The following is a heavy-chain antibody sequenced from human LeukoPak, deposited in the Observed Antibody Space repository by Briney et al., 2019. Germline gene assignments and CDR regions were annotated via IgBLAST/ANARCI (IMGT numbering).Heavy chain of an antibody. CDR3: ARDLRWELPFDY. CDR1: GFTFSSYS. D-gene: IGHD1-26*01. Sequence: GGSLRLSCAASGFTFSSYSMNWVRQAPGKGLEWVSSISSSSSYIYYADSVKGRFTISRDNAKNSLYLQMNSLRAEDTAVYYCARDLRWELPFDYWGQGTLVTVSS. V-gene: IGHV3-21*04. CDR2: ISSSSSYI. J-gene: IGHJ4*02.